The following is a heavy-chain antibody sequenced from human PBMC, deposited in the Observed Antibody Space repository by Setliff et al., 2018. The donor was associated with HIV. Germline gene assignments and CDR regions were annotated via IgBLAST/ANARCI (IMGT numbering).Heavy chain of an antibody. V-gene: IGHV4-61*02. Sequence: PSETLSLTCTVSGGSIGSSSYYWTWIRQPAGKGLEWIGRIYTTGSPNYNPSLKSRVTISVDTSKNQYSLKLSSVTAADTAVYYCARQDQYDDSGYYVGFYGMDVWGQGTTVTVSS. J-gene: IGHJ6*02. CDR3: ARQDQYDDSGYYVGFYGMDV. D-gene: IGHD3-22*01. CDR1: GGSIGSSSYY. CDR2: IYTTGSP.